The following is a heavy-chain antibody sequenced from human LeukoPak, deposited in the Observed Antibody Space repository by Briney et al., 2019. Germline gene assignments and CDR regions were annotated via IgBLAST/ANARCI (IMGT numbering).Heavy chain of an antibody. Sequence: GASVKASCKASGYTFTSYGISWVRQAPGQGLEWMGWISAYNGNTNYAQKLQGRVTMTTDTSTSTAYMELRSLRSDDTAVYYCASRATAVCYDSSGYYSWGQGTLVTVSS. D-gene: IGHD3-22*01. CDR2: ISAYNGNT. CDR3: ASRATAVCYDSSGYYS. V-gene: IGHV1-18*01. CDR1: GYTFTSYG. J-gene: IGHJ4*02.